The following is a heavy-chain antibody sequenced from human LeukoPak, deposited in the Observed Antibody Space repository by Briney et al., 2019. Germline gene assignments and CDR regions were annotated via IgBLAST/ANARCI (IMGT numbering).Heavy chain of an antibody. CDR3: ARDPRSGSDY. V-gene: IGHV1-2*02. CDR1: GYTFTANY. CDR2: INPNSGVT. D-gene: IGHD3-10*01. Sequence: ASVKVSCKASGYTFTANYLHWVRPAPGQGPEWMGWINPNSGVTNYAQKFQGRVTITRDTSISTAYLGVSRLRSDVTAVYYCARDPRSGSDYWGQGTLVSVSS. J-gene: IGHJ4*02.